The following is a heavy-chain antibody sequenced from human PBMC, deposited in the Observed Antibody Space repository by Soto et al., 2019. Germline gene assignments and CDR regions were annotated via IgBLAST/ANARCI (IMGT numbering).Heavy chain of an antibody. Sequence: GGSLRLSCAASGFTFSSYAMSWVRQAPGKGLEWVSAISGSGGSTYYADSVKGRFTISRDNSKNTLYLQMNSLRAEDTAVYYCAKFDNGVWQQLVGFYDDYWGQGTLVTVSS. CDR3: AKFDNGVWQQLVGFYDDY. CDR1: GFTFSSYA. CDR2: ISGSGGST. V-gene: IGHV3-23*01. J-gene: IGHJ4*02. D-gene: IGHD6-13*01.